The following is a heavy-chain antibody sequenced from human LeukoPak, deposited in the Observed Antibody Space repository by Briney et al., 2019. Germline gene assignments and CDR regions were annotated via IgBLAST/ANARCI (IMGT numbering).Heavy chain of an antibody. CDR1: GYTFINYG. J-gene: IGHJ4*02. Sequence: ASVKVSCKASGYTFINYGITWVREAPGQGLEWMGWISAYNSAYNGNTHYAQKLQGRVTMNTDTSTNTGYMELRSLRSDDTAVYYCAREYGSGSYTGIDYWGQGTLVTVSS. CDR3: AREYGSGSYTGIDY. V-gene: IGHV1-18*01. D-gene: IGHD3-10*01. CDR2: ISAYNSAYNGNT.